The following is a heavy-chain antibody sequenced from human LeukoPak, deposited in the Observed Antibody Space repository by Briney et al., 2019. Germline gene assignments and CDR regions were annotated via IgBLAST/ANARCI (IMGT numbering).Heavy chain of an antibody. CDR2: IDWNSSRE. Sequence: GGSLTLSCAASGFRFGEYTMHWVRQPPGKGLEWVSVIDWNSSRENYADSVKGRFTISRDNSKNFLYLQMNNLRTEDTAFYFCAKDTQSNDNGGNFDDWGQGTLVTVSS. CDR1: GFRFGEYT. D-gene: IGHD4-23*01. CDR3: AKDTQSNDNGGNFDD. V-gene: IGHV3-43*01. J-gene: IGHJ4*02.